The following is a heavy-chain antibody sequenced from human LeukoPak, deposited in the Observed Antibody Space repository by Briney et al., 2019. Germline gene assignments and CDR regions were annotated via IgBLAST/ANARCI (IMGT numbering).Heavy chain of an antibody. Sequence: GGSLRLSCAVSGITLSSYAMNWVRQAPGKGLEWVSIIYGNGATTDYADPVKGRLTISRDDSKNTLYLKINSLRAEDTAVYYCARKYSGFDYWGQETLVTVSS. CDR2: IYGNGATT. CDR3: ARKYSGFDY. J-gene: IGHJ4*02. CDR1: GITLSSYA. D-gene: IGHD5-12*01. V-gene: IGHV3-23*01.